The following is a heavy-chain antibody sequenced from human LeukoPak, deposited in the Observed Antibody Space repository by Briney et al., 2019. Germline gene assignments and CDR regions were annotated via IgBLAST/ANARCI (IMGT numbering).Heavy chain of an antibody. CDR3: ARDPVAGTAYFGY. CDR2: ISAYNGNT. D-gene: IGHD6-19*01. V-gene: IGHV1-18*01. Sequence: VKVSCQASGYTFTSYGISGVRQAPGPGLEWMGWISAYNGNTNYAQKLQGRVIMTTDTSTSTAYMELRSLRSDDTAVYYCARDPVAGTAYFGYWGQGTLVTVSS. CDR1: GYTFTSYG. J-gene: IGHJ4*02.